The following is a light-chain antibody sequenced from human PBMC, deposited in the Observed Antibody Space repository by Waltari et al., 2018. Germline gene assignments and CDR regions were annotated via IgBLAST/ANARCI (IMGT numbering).Light chain of an antibody. Sequence: QSVLTQPPSVSGAPGQRVTIPCTGSGSKIGAGYDTPWYQQLPGKAPRPPTYGVNTRPLGVPDRFFGSRSGTSASLAITGLQAEDEGDYYCQSYDTSLSVVFGGGTKLTVL. V-gene: IGLV1-40*01. J-gene: IGLJ2*01. CDR2: GVN. CDR1: GSKIGAGYD. CDR3: QSYDTSLSVV.